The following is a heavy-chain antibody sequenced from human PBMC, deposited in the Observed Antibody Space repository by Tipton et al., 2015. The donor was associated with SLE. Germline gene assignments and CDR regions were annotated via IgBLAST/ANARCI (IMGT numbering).Heavy chain of an antibody. J-gene: IGHJ1*01. V-gene: IGHV1-18*01. D-gene: IGHD3-16*01. CDR3: ARAHLGD. CDR1: GYTFTCYC. CDR2: ISAYNGNT. Sequence: QLVQSGPEVKKPRASVRLSRMASGYTFTCYCFCWVRQGPGQGLEWMGWISAYNGNTNYAQKLQGRVTMTTDTSTSTAYMELRSLRSDDTAVYYCARAHLGDWGKGTLVSVAS.